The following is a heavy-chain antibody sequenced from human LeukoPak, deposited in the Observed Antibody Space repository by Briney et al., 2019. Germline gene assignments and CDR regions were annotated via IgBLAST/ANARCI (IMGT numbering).Heavy chain of an antibody. CDR2: INPNSGGT. Sequence: ASVKVSCKASGYTFTGYYMHWVRQAPGQGLEWMGRINPNSGGTNYAQKFQGRVTMTRDTSISTAYMELSRLRSDGTAVYYCARDMYYYDSSGYYLDYWGQGTLVTVSS. J-gene: IGHJ4*02. D-gene: IGHD3-22*01. V-gene: IGHV1-2*06. CDR1: GYTFTGYY. CDR3: ARDMYYYDSSGYYLDY.